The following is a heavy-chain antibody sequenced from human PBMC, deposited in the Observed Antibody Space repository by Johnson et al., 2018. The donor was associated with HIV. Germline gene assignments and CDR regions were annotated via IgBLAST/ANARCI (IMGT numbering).Heavy chain of an antibody. Sequence: VQLVESGGGLVKPGGSLRVSCAASGFTFSNAWMSWVHQAPGKGLEWVGRIKSKTDGGTTDYAAPVKGRFTISRDDSKNTLYLQMNSLRAEDSAVYYCARGRTYDYSNSRDPPGGGFDIWGQGTMVTVSS. V-gene: IGHV3-15*01. CDR3: ARGRTYDYSNSRDPPGGGFDI. CDR1: GFTFSNAW. J-gene: IGHJ3*02. D-gene: IGHD6-6*01. CDR2: IKSKTDGGTT.